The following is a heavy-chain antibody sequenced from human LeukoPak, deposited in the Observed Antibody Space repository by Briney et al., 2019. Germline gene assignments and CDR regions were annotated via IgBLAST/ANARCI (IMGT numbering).Heavy chain of an antibody. CDR2: INPNSGGT. Sequence: ASVKVSCKASGYTFTGYYMHWVRQAPGQGLEWMGWINPNSGGTNYAQKFQGRVTMTRDTSISTAYMELSGLRSDDTAVYYCARDQAPLKYCSSTSCYGDVDYWGQGTLVTVSS. V-gene: IGHV1-2*02. J-gene: IGHJ4*02. CDR3: ARDQAPLKYCSSTSCYGDVDY. D-gene: IGHD2-2*01. CDR1: GYTFTGYY.